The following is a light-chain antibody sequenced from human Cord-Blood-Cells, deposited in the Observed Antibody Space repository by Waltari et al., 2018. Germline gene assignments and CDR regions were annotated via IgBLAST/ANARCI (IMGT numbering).Light chain of an antibody. CDR3: QQRSNWPS. Sequence: EIVLTQSPAPLSLSPGERATLPCRASQSVGSYLAWYPQKPGQAPRLLIYAASNRTTGIPARFSGSGSGTDFTLTISSLEPEDFAVYYCQQRSNWPSFGQGTRLEIK. V-gene: IGKV3-11*01. CDR1: QSVGSY. J-gene: IGKJ5*01. CDR2: AAS.